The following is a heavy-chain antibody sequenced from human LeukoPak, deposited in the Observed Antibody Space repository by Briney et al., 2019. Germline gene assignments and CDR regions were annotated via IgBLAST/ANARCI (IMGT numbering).Heavy chain of an antibody. CDR2: ISWNSGSI. D-gene: IGHD2-15*01. Sequence: GGSLRLSCAASGFTFDDYAMHWVRQAPGKGLEWVSGISWNSGSIGYADSVKGRFTISRDNAKNSLYLQMNSLRVEDTALYYCAKDGRRYCSGGSCFVDYWGQGTLVTVSS. CDR3: AKDGRRYCSGGSCFVDY. V-gene: IGHV3-9*01. J-gene: IGHJ4*02. CDR1: GFTFDDYA.